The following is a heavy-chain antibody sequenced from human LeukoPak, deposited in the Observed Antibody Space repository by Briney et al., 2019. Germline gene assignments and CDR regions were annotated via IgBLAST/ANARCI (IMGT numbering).Heavy chain of an antibody. V-gene: IGHV3-23*01. Sequence: GGSLRLSCAASEFTFSSYAMSWVRQAPGKGLEWVSGISASGGSTQYADSVKGWFTISRDNSKNTMYLQMNSLRAEDTAVYYCVKGMTDFDYWGQGTLVTVSS. J-gene: IGHJ4*02. CDR1: EFTFSSYA. CDR2: ISASGGST. CDR3: VKGMTDFDY.